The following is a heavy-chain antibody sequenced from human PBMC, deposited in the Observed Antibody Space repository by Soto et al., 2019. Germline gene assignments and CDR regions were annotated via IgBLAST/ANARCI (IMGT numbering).Heavy chain of an antibody. CDR2: INPNSGGT. CDR1: GYTFTGYY. J-gene: IGHJ4*02. CDR3: ARGPDIVVVPAAEVDY. D-gene: IGHD2-2*01. Sequence: GASVKVSCKASGYTFTGYYMHWVRQAPRQGPEWMGWINPNSGGTNYAQKFQGRVTMTRDTSISTAYMGLSRLRSDDTAVYYCARGPDIVVVPAAEVDYWGQGTLVTVSS. V-gene: IGHV1-2*02.